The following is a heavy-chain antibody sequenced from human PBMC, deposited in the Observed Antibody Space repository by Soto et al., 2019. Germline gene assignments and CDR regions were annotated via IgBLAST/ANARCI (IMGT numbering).Heavy chain of an antibody. Sequence: QVQLQQSGPRLVKPSQTLSLTCAISGDSVSTKSGAWNWIRQSPSRGLEWLGRTYYRTACHNDSGVSVIGRVTINPDTSKNSFSLQLYSVTPEDSAVYYCARDRAQYGMDVWGQGITVTVSS. V-gene: IGHV6-1*01. CDR3: ARDRAQYGMDV. J-gene: IGHJ6*02. D-gene: IGHD3-10*01. CDR2: TYYRTACHN. CDR1: GDSVSTKSGA.